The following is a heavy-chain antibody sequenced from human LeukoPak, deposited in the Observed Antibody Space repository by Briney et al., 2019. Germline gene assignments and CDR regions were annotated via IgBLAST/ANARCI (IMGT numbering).Heavy chain of an antibody. CDR3: ARDLWGSSSPPDY. J-gene: IGHJ4*02. CDR2: INPNSGGT. Sequence: ASVKVSCKASGYTFTGYYMHWVRLAPGQGLEWMGWINPNSGGTNYAQKFQGRVTMTRDTSISTAYMELSRLRSDDTAVYYCARDLWGSSSPPDYWGQGTLVTVSS. CDR1: GYTFTGYY. D-gene: IGHD6-6*01. V-gene: IGHV1-2*02.